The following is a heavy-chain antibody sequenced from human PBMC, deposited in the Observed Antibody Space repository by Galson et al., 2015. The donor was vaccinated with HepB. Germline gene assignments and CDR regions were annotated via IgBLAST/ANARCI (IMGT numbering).Heavy chain of an antibody. Sequence: SLRLSCAASGFTFSSYAMHWVRQAPGKGLEWVAVISYDGSNKYYADSVKGRFTISRDNSKNTLYLQMNSLRAEDTAVYYCATSYCSGGSCYPEPYGMDVWGQGTAVTVSS. CDR1: GFTFSSYA. CDR3: ATSYCSGGSCYPEPYGMDV. J-gene: IGHJ6*02. D-gene: IGHD2-15*01. V-gene: IGHV3-30*04. CDR2: ISYDGSNK.